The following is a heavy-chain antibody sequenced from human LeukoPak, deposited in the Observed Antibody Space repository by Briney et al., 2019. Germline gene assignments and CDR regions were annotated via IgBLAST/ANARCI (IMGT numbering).Heavy chain of an antibody. V-gene: IGHV3-48*04. J-gene: IGHJ2*01. CDR1: GFTFSSHS. CDR2: ITPSGVIM. D-gene: IGHD3-16*01. CDR3: ARDGAFIGPHWWFDL. Sequence: GGSLRLSCAASGFTFSSHSMNWVRQAPGKGLEWLSYITPSGVIMSNSDSVRGRSTISRDSAKNSVSLQMNSLTAEDTAIYYCARDGAFIGPHWWFDLWGRGTLVIVSS.